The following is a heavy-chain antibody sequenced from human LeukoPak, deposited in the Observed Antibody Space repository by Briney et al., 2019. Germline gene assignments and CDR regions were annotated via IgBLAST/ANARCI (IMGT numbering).Heavy chain of an antibody. CDR3: ARERVTMVRGWHNWFDP. D-gene: IGHD3-10*01. J-gene: IGHJ5*02. CDR1: GYTFTSYG. Sequence: ASVKVSCKASGYTFTSYGISWVRQAPGQGLEWMGWISAYNGNTNYAQKLQGRVTMTTDTSTSTAYMELRSLRSDGTAVYYCARERVTMVRGWHNWFDPWGQGTLVTVSS. V-gene: IGHV1-18*01. CDR2: ISAYNGNT.